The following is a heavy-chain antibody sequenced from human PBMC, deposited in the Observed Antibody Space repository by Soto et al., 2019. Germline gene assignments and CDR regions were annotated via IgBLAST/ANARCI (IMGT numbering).Heavy chain of an antibody. V-gene: IGHV5-51*01. D-gene: IGHD3-16*02. Sequence: LTISCKGSGYSFTSYWIGWVRQMPGKGLEWMGIIYPGDSDTRYSPSFQGQVTISADKSISTAYLQWSSLKASDTAMYYCARRGLGELPLFGNFDFWGQRTLVTVSS. J-gene: IGHJ4*02. CDR1: GYSFTSYW. CDR2: IYPGDSDT. CDR3: ARRGLGELPLFGNFDF.